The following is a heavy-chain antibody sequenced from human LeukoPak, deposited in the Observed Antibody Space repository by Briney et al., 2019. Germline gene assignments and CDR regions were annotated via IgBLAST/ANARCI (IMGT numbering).Heavy chain of an antibody. V-gene: IGHV3-23*01. Sequence: GGSLRLSCAASGFTFSSSAMSWVRQAPGKGLEWVSNISGSGSGGSTHYADSAKGRFTISRDNSKNTLYLQMNSLRAEDTAVYYCASAGPRGSYRLDYWGQGTLVTVSS. J-gene: IGHJ4*02. CDR1: GFTFSSSA. CDR3: ASAGPRGSYRLDY. D-gene: IGHD1-26*01. CDR2: ISGSGSGGST.